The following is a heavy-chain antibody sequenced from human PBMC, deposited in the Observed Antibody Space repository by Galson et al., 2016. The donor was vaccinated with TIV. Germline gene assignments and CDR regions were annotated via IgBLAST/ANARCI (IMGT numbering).Heavy chain of an antibody. V-gene: IGHV5-10-1*01. CDR3: ARRTLAVGTVANWFDP. J-gene: IGHJ5*02. CDR2: IHPSDSYT. CDR1: GYTFTNYW. Sequence: QSGAEVKKPGESLKISCKDSGYTFTNYWIAWLRQMPGKGLEWMGMIHPSDSYTNYSLSFQGHVTISADKSISTAYLQWSSLKASDSAMYYCARRTLAVGTVANWFDPWGQGTLVTVSS. D-gene: IGHD6-19*01.